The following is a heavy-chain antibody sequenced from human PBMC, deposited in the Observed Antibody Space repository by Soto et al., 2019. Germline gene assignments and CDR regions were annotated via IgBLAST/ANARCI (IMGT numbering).Heavy chain of an antibody. D-gene: IGHD1-7*01. V-gene: IGHV1-69*06. CDR2: IIPIFGTA. CDR1: GGTFSSYA. Sequence: GASVKVSCKASGGTFSSYAISWVRQAPGQGLEWMGGIIPIFGTANYAQKFQGRVTITADKSTSTAYMELSSLRSEDTAVYYCTGSGTTPLVDYWGHGTLVTVSS. J-gene: IGHJ4*01. CDR3: TGSGTTPLVDY.